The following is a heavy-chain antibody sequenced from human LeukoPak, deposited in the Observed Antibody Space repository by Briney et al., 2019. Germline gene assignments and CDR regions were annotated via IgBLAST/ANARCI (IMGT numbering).Heavy chain of an antibody. J-gene: IGHJ4*02. Sequence: SETLSLTCTVSGGSISSGYYWGWIRQPPGKGLEWIGSIYHSGSTYYNPSLKSRVTISVDTSKNQFSLKLSSVTAADTAVYYCASVRGYDSSGYYYWGQGTLVTVSS. CDR3: ASVRGYDSSGYYY. CDR1: GGSISSGYY. V-gene: IGHV4-38-2*02. D-gene: IGHD3-22*01. CDR2: IYHSGST.